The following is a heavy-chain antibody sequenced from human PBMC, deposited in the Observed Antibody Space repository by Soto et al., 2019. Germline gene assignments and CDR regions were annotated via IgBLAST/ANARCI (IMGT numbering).Heavy chain of an antibody. CDR3: AHSLYDYVWGTNWFDP. CDR1: GFSLSTSGVG. V-gene: IGHV2-5*02. D-gene: IGHD3-16*01. J-gene: IGHJ5*02. Sequence: QITLKESGPTLVKPTQTLTLTCTFSGFSLSTSGVGVGWIRQPPGKALEWLALIYWDDDKRYSPSLKSRLTITKDTSKKQLVLTMNNMDPVDTATYYCAHSLYDYVWGTNWFDPWGQGTMVTVSS. CDR2: IYWDDDK.